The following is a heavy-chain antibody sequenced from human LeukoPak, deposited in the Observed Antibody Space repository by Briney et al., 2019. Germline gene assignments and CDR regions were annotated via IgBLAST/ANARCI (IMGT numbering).Heavy chain of an antibody. CDR3: ARDVHAD. Sequence: GGSLRLSCAASGFTFSSYATHWVRQAPGKGLEWVAVISYDGSNKYYGDSVKGRFTISRDNSKNTLYLQMNSLRAEDTAVYYCARDVHADWGQGTLVTVSS. J-gene: IGHJ4*02. CDR2: ISYDGSNK. V-gene: IGHV3-30-3*01. CDR1: GFTFSSYA.